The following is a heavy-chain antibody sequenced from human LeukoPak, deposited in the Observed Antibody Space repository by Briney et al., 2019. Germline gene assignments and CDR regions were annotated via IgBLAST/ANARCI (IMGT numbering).Heavy chain of an antibody. CDR1: GGSISSSSFY. J-gene: IGHJ4*02. V-gene: IGHV4-39*07. Sequence: SETLSLTCTVSGGSISSSSFYWGWIRQPPGKGLEWIGIIYYSVSTYYNPSLKSRVTISVDTSKNQFSLKLNSVTAADTAVYYCARVGYSSGWYEDYWGQGTLVTVSS. CDR2: IYYSVST. CDR3: ARVGYSSGWYEDY. D-gene: IGHD6-19*01.